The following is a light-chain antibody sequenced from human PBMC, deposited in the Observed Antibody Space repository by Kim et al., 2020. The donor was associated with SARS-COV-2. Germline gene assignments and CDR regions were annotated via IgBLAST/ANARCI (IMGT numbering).Light chain of an antibody. CDR1: QDIASW. Sequence: SASVVDIGTITCRAGQDIASWLTWYQQKPGKAPKFLIYATSALQVGVPSRFSGSGSGTDFTLTISNLQPEDFATYYCQQAKSFPWTFGGGTKLEI. J-gene: IGKJ4*01. V-gene: IGKV1-12*02. CDR2: ATS. CDR3: QQAKSFPWT.